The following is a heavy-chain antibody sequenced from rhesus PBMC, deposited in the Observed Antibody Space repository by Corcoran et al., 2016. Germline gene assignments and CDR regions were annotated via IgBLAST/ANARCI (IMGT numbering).Heavy chain of an antibody. J-gene: IGHJ4*01. CDR3: ARRLNSGSYYYVRYFDY. Sequence: QVQLQESGPGLVKPSETLSLTCAVSGGSIIGYYLSWILQFPGKGLEWVGRIYGTGGSTDYSPSLKSRVTISTDTSKNQFSLRLSSVTAADTAVYYCARRLNSGSYYYVRYFDYWGQGVLVTVSS. CDR1: GGSIIGYY. V-gene: IGHV4-160*01. D-gene: IGHD3-16*01. CDR2: IYGTGGST.